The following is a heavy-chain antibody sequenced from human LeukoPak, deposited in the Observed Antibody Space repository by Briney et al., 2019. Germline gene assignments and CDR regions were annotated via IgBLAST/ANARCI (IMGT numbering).Heavy chain of an antibody. J-gene: IGHJ6*02. CDR1: GFTFSSCG. D-gene: IGHD3-22*01. CDR3: AKDRYDSSGYYFYYYYYGMDV. Sequence: GGSLRLSCAASGFTFSSCGMHWVRQAPGKGLEWVAFIRYDGSNKYYADSVKGRFTISRDNSKNTLYLQMNSLRAEDTAVYYCAKDRYDSSGYYFYYYYYGMDVWGQGTTVTVSS. V-gene: IGHV3-30*02. CDR2: IRYDGSNK.